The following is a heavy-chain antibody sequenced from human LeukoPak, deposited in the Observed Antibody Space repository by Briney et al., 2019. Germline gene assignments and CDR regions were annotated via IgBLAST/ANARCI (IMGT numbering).Heavy chain of an antibody. CDR3: ARVLGSRIAVSDPFDY. D-gene: IGHD2-21*01. Sequence: PGGSLRLSCAASGFTLSNSWMFWVRQAPGKGLVWVSDINNDGSRTSYADSVKGRFTISRDGAKNTLFLQMNSLRAEDTAVYYCARVLGSRIAVSDPFDYWGQGTLVTVSS. V-gene: IGHV3-74*01. CDR2: INNDGSRT. CDR1: GFTLSNSW. J-gene: IGHJ4*02.